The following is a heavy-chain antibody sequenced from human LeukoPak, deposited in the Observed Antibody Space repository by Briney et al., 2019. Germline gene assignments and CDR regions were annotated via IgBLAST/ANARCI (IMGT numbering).Heavy chain of an antibody. Sequence: PSETLSLTCTVSGGSISSSSYYWGWIRQPPGKGLEWIGSIYYSGSTYYNPSLKSRVTISVDTSKNQFSLKLSSVTAADTAVYYCARRVIAAAGNNAFDIWGQGTMVTVSS. V-gene: IGHV4-39*01. CDR3: ARRVIAAAGNNAFDI. J-gene: IGHJ3*02. D-gene: IGHD6-13*01. CDR2: IYYSGST. CDR1: GGSISSSSYY.